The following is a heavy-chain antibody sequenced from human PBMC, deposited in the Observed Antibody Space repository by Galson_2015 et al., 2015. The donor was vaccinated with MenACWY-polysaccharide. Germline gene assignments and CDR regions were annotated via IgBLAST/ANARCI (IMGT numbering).Heavy chain of an antibody. J-gene: IGHJ6*02. Sequence: LRLSCAGSGFPVRSNYMTWVRQAPGKGLEWVSVVYTGDMTYSADSVKGRFTVSRDDSKNTVYLQMNSLRPEDTAVYYCATSVSVTGPLVARYYYYAMDVWGQGTTVTVSS. CDR1: GFPVRSNY. CDR2: VYTGDMT. D-gene: IGHD6-19*01. V-gene: IGHV3-66*02. CDR3: ATSVSVTGPLVARYYYYAMDV.